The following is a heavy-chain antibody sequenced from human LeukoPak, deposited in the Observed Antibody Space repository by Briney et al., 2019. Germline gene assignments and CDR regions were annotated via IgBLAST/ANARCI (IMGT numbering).Heavy chain of an antibody. CDR1: GYTFTGYH. J-gene: IGHJ4*02. V-gene: IGHV1-2*06. CDR2: INPNSGDT. D-gene: IGHD2-2*01. CDR3: ARDYCSSTSCLFDY. Sequence: GASVKVSRKASGYTFTGYHMHWVRQAPGQGLEWTGRINPNSGDTNYAQKFQGRVTMTRDTSISTAYMELSRLRSDDTAVYYCARDYCSSTSCLFDYWGQGTLVTVSS.